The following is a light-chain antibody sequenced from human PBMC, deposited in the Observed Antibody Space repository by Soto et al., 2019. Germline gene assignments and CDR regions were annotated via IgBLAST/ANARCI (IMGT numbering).Light chain of an antibody. Sequence: EIVLTQSPGTLSLSPGERASLSCGASQSLSSNFLAWYQQKPGQAPRLLIYGASSRATGIPDRFSGTGTEPDFTLTINRLEPEDFAVYYCQQYENSPITFGQGTRLE. CDR2: GAS. V-gene: IGKV3-20*01. CDR3: QQYENSPIT. J-gene: IGKJ5*01. CDR1: QSLSSNF.